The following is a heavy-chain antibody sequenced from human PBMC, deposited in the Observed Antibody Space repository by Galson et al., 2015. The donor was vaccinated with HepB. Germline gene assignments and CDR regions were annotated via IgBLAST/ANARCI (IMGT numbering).Heavy chain of an antibody. CDR2: IKEDGSEK. Sequence: SRRLSCAASGFTFSSYWMTWVRQAPGRGLEWVASIKEDGSEKFYVDSVKGRFTISRDKAKNSLYLQMNSLRAEDTAVYYCARLYLYDGSAYRPVNFWGQGTTVTVSS. CDR3: ARLYLYDGSAYRPVNF. CDR1: GFTFSSYW. D-gene: IGHD3-22*01. J-gene: IGHJ6*02. V-gene: IGHV3-7*03.